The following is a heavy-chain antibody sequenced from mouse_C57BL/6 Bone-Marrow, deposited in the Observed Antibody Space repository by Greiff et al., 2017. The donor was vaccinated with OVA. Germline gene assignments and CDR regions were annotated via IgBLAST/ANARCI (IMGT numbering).Heavy chain of an antibody. CDR1: GFNIKDDY. J-gene: IGHJ3*01. CDR3: TTDRLWLRRRFAY. V-gene: IGHV14-4*01. D-gene: IGHD2-2*01. CDR2: IDPENGDT. Sequence: VQLQQSGAELVRPGASVKLSCTASGFNIKDDYMHWVKQRPEQGLEWIGWIDPENGDTEYASKFQGKATITADTSSNTAYLQLSSLTSEDTAVYYCTTDRLWLRRRFAYWGQGTLVTVSA.